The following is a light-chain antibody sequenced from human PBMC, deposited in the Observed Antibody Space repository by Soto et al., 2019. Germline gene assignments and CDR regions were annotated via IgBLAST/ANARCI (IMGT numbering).Light chain of an antibody. CDR3: GSWDSSLTYV. V-gene: IGLV1-51*01. CDR2: DNN. J-gene: IGLJ1*01. Sequence: QSVLTQPPSVSAAPGQTVTISCSGSSYNIGNNFVTWYQQLPGTAPKLLIYDNNKRPSGIPDRFSGSQSGTSATLGITGLQTGAEAVYYCGSWDSSLTYVFGTGTKLTVL. CDR1: SYNIGNNF.